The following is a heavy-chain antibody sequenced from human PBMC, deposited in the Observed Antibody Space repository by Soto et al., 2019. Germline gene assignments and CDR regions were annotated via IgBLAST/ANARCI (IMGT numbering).Heavy chain of an antibody. CDR2: ISGSGGST. J-gene: IGHJ6*03. V-gene: IGHV3-23*01. CDR3: AREVSYDPKNYYKDV. CDR1: GFTFSSYA. D-gene: IGHD5-12*01. Sequence: GGSLRLSCAASGFTFSSYAMSWVRQAPGKGLEWVSAISGSGGSTYYADSVKGRFTISRDNAKNSLYLQMNSLRAEDTAVYYCAREVSYDPKNYYKDVWGKGTTVTVSS.